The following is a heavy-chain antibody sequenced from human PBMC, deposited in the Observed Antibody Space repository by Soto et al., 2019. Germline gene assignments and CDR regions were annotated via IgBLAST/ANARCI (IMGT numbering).Heavy chain of an antibody. J-gene: IGHJ4*02. Sequence: EVQPVQSGGGLVQPGGSLRLSCAASGFTVSNNYLSWVRQAPGKGLQWVSLIYSDGGTDYAESVKGRFTISRDNSKNTLYLQMNSLKAEDTAIYYCATRMTTAPYWGQGTLVTVSS. V-gene: IGHV3-66*01. D-gene: IGHD4-17*01. CDR1: GFTVSNNY. CDR3: ATRMTTAPY. CDR2: IYSDGGT.